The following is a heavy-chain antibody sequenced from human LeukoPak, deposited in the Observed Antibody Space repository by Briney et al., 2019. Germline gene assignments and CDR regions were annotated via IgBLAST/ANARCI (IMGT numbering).Heavy chain of an antibody. D-gene: IGHD2-15*01. CDR2: ISTSGSVT. V-gene: IGHV3-11*04. J-gene: IGHJ3*02. CDR3: VREDSRGAFDI. CDR1: GFTFSDSF. Sequence: PGGSLRLSCGASGFTFSDSFMSWIRQPPGKGLEWLSYISTSGSVTDYADPVKGRFTISRDNAKKLVYLELKSLRAEDTALYYCVREDSRGAFDIWGQGTMVIVSS.